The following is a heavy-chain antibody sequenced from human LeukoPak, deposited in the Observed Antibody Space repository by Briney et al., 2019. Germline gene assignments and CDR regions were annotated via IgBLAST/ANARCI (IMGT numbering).Heavy chain of an antibody. D-gene: IGHD1-26*01. Sequence: GGSLRLSCAASGFTFISYGMHWVRQAPGKGLEWVAVIWYDGSNKYYADSVKGRFTISRDNAKNSLYLQMNNLRAEDTAVYYCARGPATRVYYFDYWGQGTLVTVSS. CDR2: IWYDGSNK. J-gene: IGHJ4*02. CDR1: GFTFISYG. CDR3: ARGPATRVYYFDY. V-gene: IGHV3-33*08.